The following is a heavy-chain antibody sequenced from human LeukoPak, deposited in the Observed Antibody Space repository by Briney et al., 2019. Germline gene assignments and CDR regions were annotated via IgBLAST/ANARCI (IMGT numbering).Heavy chain of an antibody. CDR2: INPSGGST. J-gene: IGHJ6*03. Sequence: ASVKVSCKASGYTFTSYYMHWVRQAPGQGLEWMGIINPSGGSTSYAQKFQGRVTMTRDTSTSTVYMELSSLRSEDTAVYYCTSSSYYYYYMDVWGKGTTVTVSS. V-gene: IGHV1-46*03. CDR1: GYTFTSYY. CDR3: TSSSYYYYYMDV. D-gene: IGHD6-6*01.